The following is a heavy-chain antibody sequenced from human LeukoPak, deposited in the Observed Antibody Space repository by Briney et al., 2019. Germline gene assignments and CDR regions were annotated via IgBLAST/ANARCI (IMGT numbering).Heavy chain of an antibody. Sequence: GASVKVSCKASGYTFTSYAMNWVRQAPGQGLEWMGWINTNTENPTYAQAFTGRLVFSLDTSVSTAYLQIGSLKAEDTAVYYCARTRYCDSSSCLGGRGAFDIWGQGTMVTVSS. CDR1: GYTFTSYA. CDR3: ARTRYCDSSSCLGGRGAFDI. D-gene: IGHD2-2*01. V-gene: IGHV7-4-1*01. CDR2: INTNTENP. J-gene: IGHJ3*02.